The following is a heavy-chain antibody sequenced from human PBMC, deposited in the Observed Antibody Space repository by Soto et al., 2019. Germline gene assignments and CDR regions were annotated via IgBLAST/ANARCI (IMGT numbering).Heavy chain of an antibody. CDR2: ISGSGGST. J-gene: IGHJ4*02. CDR1: GLPLRGIA. V-gene: IGHV3-23*01. D-gene: IGHD6-19*01. Sequence: EVQLLESGGGLVQPGGSLSPSGPAPGLPLRGIALAWAPKAPGKGLEWVSAISGSGGSTYYADSVKGRFTISRDNSKNTLYLQTNSLRAEDTAVYYCAKPPIGVAGDFDYWGQGTLVTVSS. CDR3: AKPPIGVAGDFDY.